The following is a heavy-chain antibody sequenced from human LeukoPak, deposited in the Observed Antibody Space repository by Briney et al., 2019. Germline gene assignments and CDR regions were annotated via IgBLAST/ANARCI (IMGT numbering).Heavy chain of an antibody. CDR2: IRHTGST. D-gene: IGHD3-22*01. V-gene: IGHV4-34*01. CDR3: ARAAVYYDSSGYYISDGIDY. J-gene: IGHJ4*02. Sequence: PSETLSLTCGVYGGSFSDYYWSWIRQTPDLGLEWIGEIRHTGSTNYNPSLKSRVTISVDTSKNQFSLKLSSVTAADTAVYYCARAAVYYDSSGYYISDGIDYWGQGTLVTVSS. CDR1: GGSFSDYY.